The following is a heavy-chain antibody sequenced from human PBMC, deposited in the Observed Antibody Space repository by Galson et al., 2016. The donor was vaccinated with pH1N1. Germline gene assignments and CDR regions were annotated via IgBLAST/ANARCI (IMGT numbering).Heavy chain of an antibody. CDR3: ARSPADPGYSYYYMDV. V-gene: IGHV5-51*03. CDR1: GYSFTSYW. CDR2: IFPGDSDT. J-gene: IGHJ6*03. Sequence: QSGAEVKKPGESLKISWKGSGYSFTSYWIGWVRQMPGKGLEWMGIIFPGDSDTRYSPSFQGQVTISADKSISTAYLQWNSLRASDTAMYYCARSPADPGYSYYYMDVWGQGTTVSVPS. D-gene: IGHD2-21*01.